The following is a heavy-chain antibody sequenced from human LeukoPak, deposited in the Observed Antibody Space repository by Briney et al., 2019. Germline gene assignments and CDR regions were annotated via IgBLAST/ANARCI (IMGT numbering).Heavy chain of an antibody. CDR2: IKPEGSAQ. CDR1: GFTFNNYW. CDR3: ARPYGVGWSGLEH. J-gene: IGHJ4*02. V-gene: IGHV3-7*01. D-gene: IGHD6-19*01. Sequence: GGSLRLSCAASGFTFNNYWMTWVRQAPGKGLEWVANIKPEGSAQYYADSVRGRFTIFRDNAKNSVFLHMNSLRAEDTAVYHCARPYGVGWSGLEHWGRGTLVTVSS.